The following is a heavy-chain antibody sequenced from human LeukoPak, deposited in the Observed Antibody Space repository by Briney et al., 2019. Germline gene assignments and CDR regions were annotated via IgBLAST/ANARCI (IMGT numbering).Heavy chain of an antibody. Sequence: PSETLSLTCTVSGGSISSSSYYWGWIRQPPGKGLEWIGSIYYSGSTYYNPSLKSRVTISVDTSKNQFSLKLSSVTAADTAVYYCARPGGYCSSTSCHGDAFDIWGQGTMVTVSS. D-gene: IGHD2-2*01. J-gene: IGHJ3*02. V-gene: IGHV4-39*01. CDR3: ARPGGYCSSTSCHGDAFDI. CDR2: IYYSGST. CDR1: GGSISSSSYY.